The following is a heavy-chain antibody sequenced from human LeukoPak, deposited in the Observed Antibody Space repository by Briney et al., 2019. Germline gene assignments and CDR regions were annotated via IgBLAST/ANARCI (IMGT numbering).Heavy chain of an antibody. D-gene: IGHD3-10*01. CDR1: GGTFSSYA. CDR2: IIPILGIA. V-gene: IGHV1-69*04. Sequence: ASVKVSCKASGGTFSSYAISWVRQAPGQGLEWMGRIIPILGIANYAQKFQGRVTITADKSTSTAYMELSSLRSEDTAVYYCATDLRGVPAESWGQGTLVTVSS. J-gene: IGHJ5*02. CDR3: ATDLRGVPAES.